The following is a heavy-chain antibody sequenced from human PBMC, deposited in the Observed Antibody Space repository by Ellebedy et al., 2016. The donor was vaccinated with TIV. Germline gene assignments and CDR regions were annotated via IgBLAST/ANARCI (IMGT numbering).Heavy chain of an antibody. CDR1: GFIISGDW. V-gene: IGHV3-7*03. CDR3: ADDPWGVGPAFDI. CDR2: INPDGSAE. D-gene: IGHD1-1*01. J-gene: IGHJ3*02. Sequence: GESLKISCAASGFIISGDWMSWVRQAPGKGLEWVAHINPDGSAEYYVDSVKGRFTISRDNAKRSLFLQMNSLRVDDTAIYYCADDPWGVGPAFDIWGQGTMVTVSS.